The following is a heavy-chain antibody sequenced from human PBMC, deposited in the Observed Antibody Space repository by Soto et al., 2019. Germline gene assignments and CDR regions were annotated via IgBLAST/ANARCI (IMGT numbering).Heavy chain of an antibody. D-gene: IGHD5-18*01. CDR1: GSTFTSYE. Sequence: VQLVQSGAEVKRPGASMKVSCKASGSTFTSYEISWVRQATGQGLEWVGWMNPNSGNTGYAQKFQGRVTMTRNTSISTAYMELSSLRSEDTAVYYCARRRGYAFDIWGQGTMVTVSS. CDR3: ARRRGYAFDI. J-gene: IGHJ3*02. V-gene: IGHV1-8*01. CDR2: MNPNSGNT.